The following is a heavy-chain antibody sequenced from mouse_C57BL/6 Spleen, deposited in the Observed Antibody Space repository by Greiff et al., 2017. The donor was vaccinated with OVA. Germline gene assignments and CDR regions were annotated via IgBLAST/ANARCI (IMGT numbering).Heavy chain of an antibody. CDR1: GYAFTNYL. J-gene: IGHJ4*01. CDR2: INPGSGGT. V-gene: IGHV1-54*01. Sequence: VQLQQSGAELVRPGTSVKVSCKASGYAFTNYLIEWVKQRPGQGLEWIGVINPGSGGTNYNEKFKGKATLTADKSSSTAYMQLGSLTSEDSAVYFCARAYDYDDDYAMDYWGQGTSGTVSS. D-gene: IGHD2-4*01. CDR3: ARAYDYDDDYAMDY.